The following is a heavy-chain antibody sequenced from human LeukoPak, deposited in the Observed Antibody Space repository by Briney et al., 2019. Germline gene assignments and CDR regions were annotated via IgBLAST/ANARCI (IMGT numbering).Heavy chain of an antibody. CDR1: GFTFSSYS. Sequence: GGALRLSCAASGFTFSSYSMNWVRQAPGKGLEWVSYISSSSSTIYYADSVKGRFTIYRDNAKNSLYLQMNSLRDEDTAVYYCAREKVGYYDSSGYCWGQGTMVTVSS. J-gene: IGHJ3*01. D-gene: IGHD3-22*01. V-gene: IGHV3-48*02. CDR2: ISSSSSTI. CDR3: AREKVGYYDSSGYC.